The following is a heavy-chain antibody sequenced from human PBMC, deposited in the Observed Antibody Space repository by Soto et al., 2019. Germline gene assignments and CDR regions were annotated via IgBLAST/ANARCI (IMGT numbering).Heavy chain of an antibody. D-gene: IGHD3-16*01. CDR1: GYRFTTQP. CDR2: INSGNGYI. V-gene: IGHV1-3*01. Sequence: QVQLVQSGAEVKKPGASVKVSCKASGYRFTTQPIHWVRQAPGQGLEWMGWINSGNGYIQYSQKFQGRVTNTRDTSASTAYMELSSLRYEDTAIYYCARRPDLGGGPFDYWGQGTLVTVSS. J-gene: IGHJ4*02. CDR3: ARRPDLGGGPFDY.